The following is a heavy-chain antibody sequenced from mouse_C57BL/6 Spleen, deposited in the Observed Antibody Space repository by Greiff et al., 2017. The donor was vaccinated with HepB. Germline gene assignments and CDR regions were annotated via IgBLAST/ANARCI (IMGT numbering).Heavy chain of an antibody. CDR2: IDPETGGT. CDR3: TRRKSY. J-gene: IGHJ2*01. Sequence: QVQLKQSGAELVRPGASVTLSCKASGYTFTDYEMHWVKQTPVHGLEWIGAIDPETGGTAYNQKFKGKAILTADKSSSTAYMELRSLTSEDSAVYYCTRRKSYWGQGTTLTVSS. V-gene: IGHV1-15*01. CDR1: GYTFTDYE.